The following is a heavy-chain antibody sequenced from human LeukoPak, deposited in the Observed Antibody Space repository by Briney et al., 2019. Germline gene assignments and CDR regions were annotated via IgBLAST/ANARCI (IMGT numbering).Heavy chain of an antibody. D-gene: IGHD3-22*01. CDR3: ARGGRGSAAVVAPRSFDI. CDR1: GFTVSSTH. CDR2: TYTGGNS. J-gene: IGHJ3*02. V-gene: IGHV3-53*01. Sequence: GGSLRLSCAASGFTVSSTHMVWVRQAPGKGLEWVSVTYTGGNSYYAGSVKGRFIISRDISKNTLYLQMNSLRAEDSALYYCARGGRGSAAVVAPRSFDIWGQGTTVTVSS.